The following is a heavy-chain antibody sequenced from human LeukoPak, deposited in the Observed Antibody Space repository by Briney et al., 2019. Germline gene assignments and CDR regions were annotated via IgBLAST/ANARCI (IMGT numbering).Heavy chain of an antibody. J-gene: IGHJ5*02. V-gene: IGHV1-2*02. CDR1: GYTFTGYY. CDR3: ATQATSGWHFS. Sequence: GASVKVSCKASGYTFTGYYMHWVRQAPGQGPEGMGWINPNSGGTNYAQKFQGRVTMTRDTPLSTVYMELSRLRSDDTAVYYCATQATSGWHFSWGQGTLVTVSS. D-gene: IGHD6-19*01. CDR2: INPNSGGT.